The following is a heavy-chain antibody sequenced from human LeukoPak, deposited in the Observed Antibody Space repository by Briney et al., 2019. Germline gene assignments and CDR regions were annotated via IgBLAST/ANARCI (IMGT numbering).Heavy chain of an antibody. CDR3: ARAVDLVATMRSSWFDP. D-gene: IGHD5-12*01. Sequence: GGSLRLSCAASGFTFSSYSMNWVRQAPGKGLEWVSSISSSSSYIYYADSVKGRFTISRDNAKNSLYLQMYSLRAEDTAVYYCARAVDLVATMRSSWFDPWGQGTLVTVSS. CDR1: GFTFSSYS. J-gene: IGHJ5*02. V-gene: IGHV3-21*01. CDR2: ISSSSSYI.